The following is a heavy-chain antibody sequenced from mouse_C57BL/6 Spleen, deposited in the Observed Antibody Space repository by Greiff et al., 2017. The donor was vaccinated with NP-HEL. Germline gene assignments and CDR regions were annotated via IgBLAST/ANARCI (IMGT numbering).Heavy chain of an antibody. Sequence: EVKLQQSGPGLVKPSQSLSLTCSVTGYSITSGYYWNWIRQLPVNKLEWMGYISYDGSNNYNPSLKNRISITRDTSKNQFVLKLNSVTTEDTATYYWAREGYTTGWYFDVWGTGTTVTVSS. V-gene: IGHV3-6*01. CDR1: GYSITSGYY. CDR3: AREGYTTGWYFDV. D-gene: IGHD1-1*01. J-gene: IGHJ1*03. CDR2: ISYDGSN.